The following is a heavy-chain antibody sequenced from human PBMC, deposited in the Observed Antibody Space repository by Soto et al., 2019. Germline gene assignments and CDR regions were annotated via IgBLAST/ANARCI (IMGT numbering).Heavy chain of an antibody. J-gene: IGHJ4*02. V-gene: IGHV4-59*08. CDR1: GGSISSYY. Sequence: ETLSLTCTVSGGSISSYYWSWIRQPPGKGLEWIGYIYYSGSTNYNPSLKSRVTISVDTSKNQFSLKLSSVTAADTAVYYCASGGTVTTPYWGQGTLVTVSS. CDR3: ASGGTVTTPY. CDR2: IYYSGST. D-gene: IGHD4-4*01.